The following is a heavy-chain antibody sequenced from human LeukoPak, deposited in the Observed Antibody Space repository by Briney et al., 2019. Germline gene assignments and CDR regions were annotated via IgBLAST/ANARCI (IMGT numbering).Heavy chain of an antibody. Sequence: SETLSLTCTVSGGSISGYYWSWIRQPPGKELEWIGYIYYSENTNYNPSLKSRVTISLDTSKNQFSLKLNSVTAADTAVYYCARSSAAEGPTHNWFGPWGQGTLVTVPS. V-gene: IGHV4-59*08. D-gene: IGHD6-13*01. CDR1: GGSISGYY. CDR2: IYYSENT. J-gene: IGHJ5*02. CDR3: ARSSAAEGPTHNWFGP.